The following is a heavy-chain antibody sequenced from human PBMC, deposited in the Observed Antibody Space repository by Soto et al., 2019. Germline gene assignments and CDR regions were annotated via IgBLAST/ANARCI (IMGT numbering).Heavy chain of an antibody. CDR3: ARDTNGY. D-gene: IGHD1-1*01. J-gene: IGHJ4*02. CDR2: ISSSSSTI. CDR1: GFTFSSYS. V-gene: IGHV3-48*01. Sequence: VGSLRLSCAASGFTFSSYSMNWVRQAPGKGLEWVSFISSSSSTIYYADSVKGRFTISRDNAKNSLHLQMNSLRAEDTAVYYCARDTNGYWGQGTLVTVSS.